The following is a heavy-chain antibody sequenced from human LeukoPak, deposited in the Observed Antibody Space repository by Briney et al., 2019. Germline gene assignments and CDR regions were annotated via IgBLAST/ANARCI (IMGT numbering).Heavy chain of an antibody. J-gene: IGHJ4*02. CDR1: GLTFSTYA. Sequence: GGSLRLSCAASGLTFSTYAMSWVRQAPGKGLEWVSAISPSGGDTYYADSVKGRFTISRDNSKNTLYLQMNSLRSEDTAVYYCAKEGGVVLREATINYWGQGTLVTVSS. CDR2: ISPSGGDT. V-gene: IGHV3-23*01. D-gene: IGHD5-12*01. CDR3: AKEGGVVLREATINY.